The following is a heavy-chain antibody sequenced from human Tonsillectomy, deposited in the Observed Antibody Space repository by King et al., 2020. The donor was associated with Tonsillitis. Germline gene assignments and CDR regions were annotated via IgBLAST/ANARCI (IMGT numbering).Heavy chain of an antibody. V-gene: IGHV4-38-2*02. CDR2: MYHTGSS. CDR3: AGGRTDIGY. J-gene: IGHJ1*01. Sequence: QLQESGPGLVKPSETLSLTCTVSGYSISSGYYWGWIRQPPGKGLEWIGSMYHTGSSYYNPSLKSRVTISVDTSKNQFSLRLNSVTASDTAVYYCAGGRTDIGYWGQGTLVTVSS. CDR1: GYSISSGYY. D-gene: IGHD2-15*01.